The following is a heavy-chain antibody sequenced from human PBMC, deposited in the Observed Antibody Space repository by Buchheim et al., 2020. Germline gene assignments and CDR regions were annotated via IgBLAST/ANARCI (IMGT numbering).Heavy chain of an antibody. CDR2: ISGSGGTI. J-gene: IGHJ4*02. Sequence: EVQLVESGGGLVQPGGSLRLSCAASGFTFTNYAMSWLRQAPGRGLEWVLSISGSGGTIDYTDSGKGRFTISRDNSEKMVYLQMNSLRAEDTAVYYCAKEDTSDWGQGTL. D-gene: IGHD2-2*01. CDR1: GFTFTNYA. V-gene: IGHV3-23*04. CDR3: AKEDTSD.